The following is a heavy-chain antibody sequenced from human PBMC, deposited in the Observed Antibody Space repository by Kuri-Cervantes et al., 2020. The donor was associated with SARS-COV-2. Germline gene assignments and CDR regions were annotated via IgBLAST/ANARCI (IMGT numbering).Heavy chain of an antibody. J-gene: IGHJ4*02. CDR3: ASNPNYDFWSGYSDY. Sequence: SETLSLTCTVSGGSISSGSYYWSWIRQPAGKGLEWIGRIYTSGSTNYNPSLKSRVTISVDTSKNQFSLKLSSVTAADTAVYYCASNPNYDFWSGYSDYWGQGTLVTVSS. CDR2: IYTSGST. V-gene: IGHV4-61*02. D-gene: IGHD3-3*01. CDR1: GGSISSGSYY.